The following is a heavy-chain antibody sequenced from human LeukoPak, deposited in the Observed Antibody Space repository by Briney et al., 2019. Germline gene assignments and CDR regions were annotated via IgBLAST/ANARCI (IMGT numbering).Heavy chain of an antibody. V-gene: IGHV4-59*01. D-gene: IGHD4-17*01. CDR2: IYYSGTT. CDR1: GGSISNYY. Sequence: SETLSLTCTVSGGSISNYYWSWIRQSPGKGLEWIGYIYYSGTTNSNPSLKSRVTISVDTSKNQFSLQLRSVTAADTAVYYCAREDPQTTVPEGMDVWGQGTTVTVSS. CDR3: AREDPQTTVPEGMDV. J-gene: IGHJ6*02.